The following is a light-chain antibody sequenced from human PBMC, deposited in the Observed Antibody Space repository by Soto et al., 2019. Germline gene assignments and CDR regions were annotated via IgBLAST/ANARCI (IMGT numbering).Light chain of an antibody. CDR1: QSVRSNY. CDR2: GAS. CDR3: HPYGTSPGT. Sequence: EIVLTQSPGTLSLSPGERATLSCRASQSVRSNYLAWYQQKPGQAPSLLIYGASTRATGIPDRFSGSGSGTDFTLTITRRESVDFAVYYFHPYGTSPGTFGQGTNLEIK. V-gene: IGKV3-20*01. J-gene: IGKJ2*01.